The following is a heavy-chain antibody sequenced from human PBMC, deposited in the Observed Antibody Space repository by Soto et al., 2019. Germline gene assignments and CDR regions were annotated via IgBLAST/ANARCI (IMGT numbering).Heavy chain of an antibody. CDR1: GYPFTKYG. D-gene: IGHD2-21*01. J-gene: IGHJ6*02. CDR3: AKDGGHGARMHICGMDV. CDR2: ISGHSGGT. Sequence: QLQLVQSGVELKKPGASVRVSCKASGYPFTKYGINWVRQAPGQGLEWMGWISGHSGGTKYGPKFRDRITMGTDTSSKTAYMELRSLRSDDTAVYYCAKDGGHGARMHICGMDVWGQGTTVTVSS. V-gene: IGHV1-18*01.